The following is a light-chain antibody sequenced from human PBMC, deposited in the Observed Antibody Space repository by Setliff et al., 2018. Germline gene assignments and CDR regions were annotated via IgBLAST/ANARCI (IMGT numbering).Light chain of an antibody. V-gene: IGLV2-14*01. Sequence: ALTQPAAVSGSPGQSITISCTGSSSDIGGYDYVSWYQQQPGKAPKLVIYEVTKRPSGVSGRFSGSKSANTASLTIYGLRAEDEAYYYCLSYTSKTTHAIFGGGTKVTVL. CDR3: LSYTSKTTHAI. CDR2: EVT. J-gene: IGLJ2*01. CDR1: SSDIGGYDY.